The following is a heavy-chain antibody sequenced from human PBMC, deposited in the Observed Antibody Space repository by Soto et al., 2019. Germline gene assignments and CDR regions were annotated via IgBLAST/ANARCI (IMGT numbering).Heavy chain of an antibody. V-gene: IGHV4-34*01. CDR3: ARGYCSGGSCYDS. CDR1: GGSFSGYY. D-gene: IGHD2-15*01. CDR2: INHSGST. J-gene: IGHJ4*02. Sequence: QVQLQQWGAGLLKPSETLSLTCAVYGGSFSGYYWSWIRQPPGKGLEWIGEINHSGSTNYNPSLKSRVTISVDTSKNQFSLKLSSVTAADTAVYYCARGYCSGGSCYDSWGQGTLVTVSS.